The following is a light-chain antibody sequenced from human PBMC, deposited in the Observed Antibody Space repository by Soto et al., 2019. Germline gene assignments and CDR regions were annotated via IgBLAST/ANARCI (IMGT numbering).Light chain of an antibody. CDR3: QQRSSSIT. J-gene: IGKJ5*01. CDR2: DAS. CDR1: QSVSNY. Sequence: EIVLTQSPATLSLSPGERATVSCRASQSVSNYLAWYQQKPGQAPRLLIYDASRRATGIPARFSGSGSGTDFTLTLSSLEPEDFAVYYCQQRSSSITFGQGTRLEIK. V-gene: IGKV3-11*01.